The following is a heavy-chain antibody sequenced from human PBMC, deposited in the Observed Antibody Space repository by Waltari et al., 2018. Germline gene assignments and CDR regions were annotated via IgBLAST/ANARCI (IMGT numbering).Heavy chain of an antibody. CDR2: IDWDDDK. D-gene: IGHD6-13*01. CDR1: GFSLSTSGMC. J-gene: IGHJ6*03. CDR3: ARIRAGTPPLYYYYYMDV. V-gene: IGHV2-70*15. Sequence: QVTLRESGPALVKPTQTLTLTCTFSGFSLSTSGMCVSWIRQPPGKALEWLARIDWDDDKYYSTSLKTRLTISKDTSKNQVVLTMTNMDPVDTATYYCARIRAGTPPLYYYYYMDVWGKGTTVTVSS.